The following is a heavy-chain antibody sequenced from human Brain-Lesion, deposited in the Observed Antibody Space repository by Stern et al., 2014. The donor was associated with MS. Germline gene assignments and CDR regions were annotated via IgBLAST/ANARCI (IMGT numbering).Heavy chain of an antibody. CDR1: GYIFTGYY. D-gene: IGHD3-3*01. Sequence: QVQLVQSGAEVKKPGASVKVSCKTSGYIFTGYYINWVRQAPGQGLEWMAWINPYPGGTKYAQKFQGRVTITRGTSISTAYVELSSLTSDDTAVYYCARDQRGITIFGVVTDYYYLGMDVWGQGTTVTVSS. V-gene: IGHV1-2*02. CDR3: ARDQRGITIFGVVTDYYYLGMDV. J-gene: IGHJ6*02. CDR2: INPYPGGT.